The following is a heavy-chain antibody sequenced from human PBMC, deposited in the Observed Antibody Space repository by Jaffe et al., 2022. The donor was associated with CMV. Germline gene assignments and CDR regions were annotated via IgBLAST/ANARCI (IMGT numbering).Heavy chain of an antibody. V-gene: IGHV4-39*01. J-gene: IGHJ5*02. CDR1: GGSISSSSYY. CDR2: IYFSGST. D-gene: IGHD2-2*01. CDR3: ARLGQYCSSINCYPHWFDP. Sequence: QLQLQESGPGLAKPSETLSLTCTVSGGSISSSSYYWGWIRQPPGKGLEWIGNIYFSGSTYYNPSLKSRVTISVDTSKNQFSLKLSSVTAADTAMYYCARLGQYCSSINCYPHWFDPCGQGTLVTVSS.